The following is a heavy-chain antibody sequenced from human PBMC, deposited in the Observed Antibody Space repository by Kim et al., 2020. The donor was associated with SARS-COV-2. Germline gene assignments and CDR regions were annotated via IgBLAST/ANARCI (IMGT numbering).Heavy chain of an antibody. J-gene: IGHJ4*02. V-gene: IGHV4-4*09. Sequence: YNPSLKSRVTISVDTSKNQFSLKLSSVTAADTAVYYCAGPALYSYGPFDYWGQGTLVTVSS. CDR3: AGPALYSYGPFDY. D-gene: IGHD5-18*01.